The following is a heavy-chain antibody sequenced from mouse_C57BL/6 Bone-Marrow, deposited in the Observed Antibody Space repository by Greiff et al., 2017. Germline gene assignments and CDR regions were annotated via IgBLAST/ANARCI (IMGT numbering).Heavy chain of an antibody. CDR2: INPYNGGP. D-gene: IGHD2-12*01. CDR1: GYTFTDYY. CDR3: ARYPPHTRCAY. J-gene: IGHJ3*01. V-gene: IGHV1-19*01. Sequence: EVQLQPPGPVLVKPGASVKMSCKASGYTFTDYYMNWVKQSHGKSLEWIGVINPYNGGPSSNQKFKGKATLTVDKSSSTAYMELNSLTSEDSAVYYCARYPPHTRCAYWGQGTLVTVSA.